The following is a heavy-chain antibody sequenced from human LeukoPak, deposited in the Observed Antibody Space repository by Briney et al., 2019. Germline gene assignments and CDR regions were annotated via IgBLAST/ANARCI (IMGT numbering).Heavy chain of an antibody. CDR1: GFTFSSYS. V-gene: IGHV3-21*01. Sequence: PGGSLRLSCAASGFTFSSYSMNWVRQAPGKGLEWVSSISSSSSYIYYADSVKGRFTISRDNAKNSLYLQMNSLRAEDTAVYYCARDAIAAAGYYYYYMDVWGKGTTVTVSS. J-gene: IGHJ6*03. D-gene: IGHD6-13*01. CDR3: ARDAIAAAGYYYYYMDV. CDR2: ISSSSSYI.